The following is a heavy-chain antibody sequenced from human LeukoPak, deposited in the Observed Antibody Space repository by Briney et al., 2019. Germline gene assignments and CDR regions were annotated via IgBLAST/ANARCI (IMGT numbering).Heavy chain of an antibody. CDR3: AREGRSGWYLLRGVSDYFDY. D-gene: IGHD6-19*01. V-gene: IGHV3-23*01. J-gene: IGHJ4*02. CDR2: ISGSGGST. CDR1: GFTFSSYA. Sequence: GGSLRLSCAASGFTFSSYAMSWVRQAPGKGLEWVSAISGSGGSTYYADSVKGRFTISRDNSKNTLYLQMNSLRAEDTAVYYCAREGRSGWYLLRGVSDYFDYWGQGTLVTVSS.